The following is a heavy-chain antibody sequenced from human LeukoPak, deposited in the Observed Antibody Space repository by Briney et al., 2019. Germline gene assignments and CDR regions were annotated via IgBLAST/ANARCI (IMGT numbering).Heavy chain of an antibody. V-gene: IGHV4-61*01. Sequence: SETLSLTCTVSGGSVSSGSYYWSWIRQPPGKGLEWIGYIYYSGSTNYNPSLKSRVTISVDTSKNQFSLKLSSVTAADTAVYYCARGVYCSSTSCPVRNWFDPWGQGTLVTVYS. CDR2: IYYSGST. CDR1: GGSVSSGSYY. CDR3: ARGVYCSSTSCPVRNWFDP. J-gene: IGHJ5*02. D-gene: IGHD2-2*01.